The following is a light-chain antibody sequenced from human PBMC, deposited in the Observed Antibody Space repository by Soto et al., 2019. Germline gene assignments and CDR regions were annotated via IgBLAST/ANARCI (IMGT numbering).Light chain of an antibody. CDR1: SSDVGSYKY. Sequence: QSALTQPPSASGSPGQSVTISCTGTSSDVGSYKYVAWYQHHPGKAPKVMIYEVSKRPSGVPDRFPGSKSGNTASLTVSGLQAEDEADYYCSSYAGSNIWVFGTGTKVTV. CDR2: EVS. CDR3: SSYAGSNIWV. V-gene: IGLV2-8*01. J-gene: IGLJ1*01.